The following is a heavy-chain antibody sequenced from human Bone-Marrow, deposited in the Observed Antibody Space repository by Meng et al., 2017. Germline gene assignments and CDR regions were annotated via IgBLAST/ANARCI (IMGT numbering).Heavy chain of an antibody. J-gene: IGHJ6*02. Sequence: GESLKISCAASGFTFSSYWMSWVRQAPGKGLEWVANIKQDGSEKYYVDSVKGRFTISRDNAKTSLYLQMNSLRAEDTAVYYCARMSEYSSSWSYYYYYYGMDVWGQGTTVTVSS. CDR3: ARMSEYSSSWSYYYYYYGMDV. V-gene: IGHV3-7*01. D-gene: IGHD6-13*01. CDR2: IKQDGSEK. CDR1: GFTFSSYW.